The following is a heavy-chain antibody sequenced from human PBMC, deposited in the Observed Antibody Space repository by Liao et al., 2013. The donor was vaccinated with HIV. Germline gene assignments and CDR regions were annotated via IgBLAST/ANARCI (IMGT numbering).Heavy chain of an antibody. CDR3: ARGGWDSGYVVFDY. Sequence: QVQLQESGPGLVKPSQTLSLTCTVSGGSISSGSYYWSWIRQPAGKGLEWIGRIYSSGSTDYNPSLKRRVTISVDKSRNQFSLKLSSVTAADTAVYYCARGGWDSGYVVFDYWGQGTLGHRLL. V-gene: IGHV4-61*02. CDR1: GGSISSGSYY. D-gene: IGHD5-12*01. CDR2: IYSSGST. J-gene: IGHJ4*02.